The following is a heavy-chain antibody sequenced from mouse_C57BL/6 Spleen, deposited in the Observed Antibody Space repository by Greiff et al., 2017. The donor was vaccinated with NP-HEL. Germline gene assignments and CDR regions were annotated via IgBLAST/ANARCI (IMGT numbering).Heavy chain of an antibody. CDR1: GYAFSSYW. J-gene: IGHJ1*03. D-gene: IGHD1-1*01. Sequence: VQGVESGAELVKPGASVKISCKASGYAFSSYWMNWVKQRPGKGLEWIGQIYPGDGDTNYNGKFKGKATLTADKSSSTAYMQLSSLTSEDSAVYFCASEPYYYGSSLHWYFDVWGTGTTVTVSS. CDR2: IYPGDGDT. V-gene: IGHV1-80*01. CDR3: ASEPYYYGSSLHWYFDV.